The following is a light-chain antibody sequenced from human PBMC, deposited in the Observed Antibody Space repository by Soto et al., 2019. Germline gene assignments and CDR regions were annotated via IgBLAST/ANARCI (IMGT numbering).Light chain of an antibody. CDR1: QSLLHSNGYNY. V-gene: IGKV2-28*01. Sequence: DIVMTQSPLSLPVTPGEPASISCRSSQSLLHSNGYNYLDWYLQKPGHSPQLLIYLGSSRASGVPDRFSDSGSGTDFPLKMSSVEAEDVGVYYCMEDLRSPLPLGGGAKV. J-gene: IGKJ4*01. CDR3: MEDLRSPLP. CDR2: LGS.